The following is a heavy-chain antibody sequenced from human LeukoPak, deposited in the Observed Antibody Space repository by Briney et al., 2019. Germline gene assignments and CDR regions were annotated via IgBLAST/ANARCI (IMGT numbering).Heavy chain of an antibody. V-gene: IGHV4-61*02. CDR1: GGSINNDFNY. D-gene: IGHD5-12*01. J-gene: IGHJ6*02. CDR2: IYSSGST. Sequence: SETLSLTCTVSGGSINNDFNYWSWIRQPAGKGLEWIGRIYSSGSTKYNASLKSRVTISLDTSQNQFSLTLTSVTAADAAVYYCARGGILATSRHYYALDVWGQGTTVTVSS. CDR3: ARGGILATSRHYYALDV.